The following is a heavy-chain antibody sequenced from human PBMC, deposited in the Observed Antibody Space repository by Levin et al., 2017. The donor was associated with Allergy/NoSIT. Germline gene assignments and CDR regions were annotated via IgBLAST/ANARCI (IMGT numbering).Heavy chain of an antibody. J-gene: IGHJ3*02. D-gene: IGHD2-8*01. CDR3: ARSQDIVLMVYAFDI. CDR2: IYYSGST. CDR1: GGSISSGDYY. Sequence: SETLSLTCTVSGGSISSGDYYWSWIRQPPGKGLEWIGYIYYSGSTYYNPSLKSRVTISVDTSKNQFSLKLSSVTAADTAVYYCARSQDIVLMVYAFDIWGQGTMVTVSS. V-gene: IGHV4-30-4*01.